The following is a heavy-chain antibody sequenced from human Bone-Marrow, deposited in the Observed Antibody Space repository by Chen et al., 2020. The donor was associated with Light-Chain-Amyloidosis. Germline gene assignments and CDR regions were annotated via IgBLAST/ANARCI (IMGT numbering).Heavy chain of an antibody. Sequence: EVQLEQSGPEVKKPGESLKISCKGSGYTFPNYWNGWVRQMPGKGLEWMGVIYPDDADARYSPSIEGQVTISADKSITTAYLQWRSLKASDTAMYYCARRRDGYNFDYWGQGTLVTVSS. V-gene: IGHV5-51*01. CDR3: ARRRDGYNFDY. J-gene: IGHJ4*02. CDR1: GYTFPNYW. D-gene: IGHD5-12*01. CDR2: IYPDDADA.